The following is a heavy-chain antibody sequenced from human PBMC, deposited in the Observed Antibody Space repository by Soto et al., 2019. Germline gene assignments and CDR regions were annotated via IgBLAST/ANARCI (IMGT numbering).Heavy chain of an antibody. J-gene: IGHJ4*02. V-gene: IGHV2-5*01. CDR2: INWNDDK. CDR3: AHAPGYCSGGSCYYFDH. CDR1: GFSLSTSRVG. Sequence: QITLKESGPTLVKPPQTLTLTCTFSGFSLSTSRVGVSWIRQPPGKALEWLAIINWNDDKRYSPSLKTRLTITKDTYKNQVVLTMANMNPVDTATYYCAHAPGYCSGGSCYYFDHWGQGTLVTVSP. D-gene: IGHD2-15*01.